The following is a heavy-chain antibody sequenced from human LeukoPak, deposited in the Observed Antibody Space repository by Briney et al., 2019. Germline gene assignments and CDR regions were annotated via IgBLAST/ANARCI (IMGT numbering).Heavy chain of an antibody. CDR1: GFTFSSYA. CDR3: ARGETNHDSGRYFDWLPSGYYYYYGMDV. Sequence: GGSLRLSCAASGFTFSSYAMHWVRQAPGKGLEWVAVISYDGSNKYYADSVKGRFTISRDNSKNTLYLQMNSLRAEDTAVYYCARGETNHDSGRYFDWLPSGYYYYYGMDVWGQGTTVTVSS. D-gene: IGHD3-9*01. V-gene: IGHV3-30-3*01. J-gene: IGHJ6*02. CDR2: ISYDGSNK.